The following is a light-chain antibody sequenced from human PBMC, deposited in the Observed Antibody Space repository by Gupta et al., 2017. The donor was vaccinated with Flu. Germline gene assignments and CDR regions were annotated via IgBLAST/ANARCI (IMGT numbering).Light chain of an antibody. J-gene: IGKJ3*01. V-gene: IGKV2-28*01. CDR1: QSLLHSNGYNY. CDR2: LGT. Sequence: DIVMTQSPLSLPVTPGEPASISCRSSQSLLHSNGYNYLDWYLQKPVQSPQLLIYLGTNRASGVPDRCSSRGSGTDFTLKISRVEAEDVGVYYCMQAIQTPFTFGPGTKVDIK. CDR3: MQAIQTPFT.